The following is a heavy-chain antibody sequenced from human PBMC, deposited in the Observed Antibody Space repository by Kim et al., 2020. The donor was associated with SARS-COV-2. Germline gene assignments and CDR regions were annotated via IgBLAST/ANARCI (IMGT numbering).Heavy chain of an antibody. Sequence: SETLSLTCSVSGGSISPYYWSWVRQPPGKGLEWIGYIFYRGYTSYNPSLKSRVTISIDSSSNQFSPKLISATAADTAVYYCARVTLVRGRYWYFDLWGRG. D-gene: IGHD3-10*01. J-gene: IGHJ2*01. CDR1: GGSISPYY. V-gene: IGHV4-59*01. CDR3: ARVTLVRGRYWYFDL. CDR2: IFYRGYT.